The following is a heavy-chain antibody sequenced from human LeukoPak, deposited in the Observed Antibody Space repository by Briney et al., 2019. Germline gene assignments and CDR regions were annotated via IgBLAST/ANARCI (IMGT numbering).Heavy chain of an antibody. V-gene: IGHV3-7*01. J-gene: IGHJ4*02. CDR3: ARRGYDFWSDYYLIDY. CDR2: IKQDGSEK. D-gene: IGHD3-3*01. CDR1: GFTVSSNY. Sequence: GGSLRLSCAASGFTVSSNYMSWVRQAPGKGLEWVANIKQDGSEKYYVDSVKGRFTISRDNAKNSLYLQMNSLRAEDTAVYYCARRGYDFWSDYYLIDYGGQGTLVTVSS.